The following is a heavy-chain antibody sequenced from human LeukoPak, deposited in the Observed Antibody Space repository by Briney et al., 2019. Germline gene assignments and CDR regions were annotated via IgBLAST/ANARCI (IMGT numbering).Heavy chain of an antibody. D-gene: IGHD2-2*01. J-gene: IGHJ5*02. CDR3: ATDLGCSSTSCYNWFDP. Sequence: GASVEFSCQASGGTFSSYAISWVRQAPGEGLEWMGGIIPIFGTANYAQKFQGRVTITADESTSTAYMELSSLRSEDTAVYYCATDLGCSSTSCYNWFDPWGQGTLVTVSS. CDR1: GGTFSSYA. CDR2: IIPIFGTA. V-gene: IGHV1-69*13.